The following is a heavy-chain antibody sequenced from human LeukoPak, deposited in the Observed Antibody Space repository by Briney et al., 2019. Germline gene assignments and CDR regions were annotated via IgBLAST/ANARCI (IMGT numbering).Heavy chain of an antibody. J-gene: IGHJ6*02. CDR1: GGSISSGGYY. V-gene: IGHV4-31*03. D-gene: IGHD2-21*02. CDR2: IYYSGST. Sequence: SQTLSLTCTVSGGSISSGGYYWSWIRQHPGKGLEWIGYIYYSGSTYYNPSLKSRVTISVDTSKNQFSLKLSSVTAADTAVYYCARGDIVVVTAILFHYGMDVWGQGTTVTVSS. CDR3: ARGDIVVVTAILFHYGMDV.